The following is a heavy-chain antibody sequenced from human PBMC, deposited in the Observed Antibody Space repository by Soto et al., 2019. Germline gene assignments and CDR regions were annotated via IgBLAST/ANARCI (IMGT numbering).Heavy chain of an antibody. J-gene: IGHJ6*02. CDR3: AKDASGDGVDTIFGVVIYVGYYGMDV. CDR1: GFTFSSYA. D-gene: IGHD3-3*01. Sequence: GGSLRLSCAASGFTFSSYAMSWVRQAPGKGLEWVSAISGSGGSTYYADSVKGRFTISRDNSKNTLYLQMNSLRAEDTAVYYCAKDASGDGVDTIFGVVIYVGYYGMDVWGQGTTVTVSS. V-gene: IGHV3-23*01. CDR2: ISGSGGST.